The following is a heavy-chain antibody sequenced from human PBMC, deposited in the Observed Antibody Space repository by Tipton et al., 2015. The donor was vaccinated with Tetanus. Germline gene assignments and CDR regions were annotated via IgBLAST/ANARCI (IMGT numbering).Heavy chain of an antibody. J-gene: IGHJ4*02. Sequence: TLSLTCTVSGGSIRGGTFYWGWIRQPPGKGLEWIGSIYESGDTYYIPSLKSRVTISVDTPKNQFSLNLNSVTAADSAVYYCARHESLVGGSYDYWGQGTLVTVSS. D-gene: IGHD3-10*01. V-gene: IGHV4-39*01. CDR1: GGSIRGGTFY. CDR3: ARHESLVGGSYDY. CDR2: IYESGDT.